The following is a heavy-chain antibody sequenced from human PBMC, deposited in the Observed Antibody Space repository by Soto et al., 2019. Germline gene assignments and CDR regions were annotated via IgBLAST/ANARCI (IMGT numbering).Heavy chain of an antibody. CDR3: TKRRSARPGFDAFDL. Sequence: SLRLSCVASXFTFEDYSLHWVRQVPGKGLEWVAGISGNSGSSGYADSVRGRFTVSRNNAKNSLFLQMSSLSPEDTALYYCTKRRSARPGFDAFDLWGQGTMVTVSS. V-gene: IGHV3-9*01. CDR2: ISGNSGSS. CDR1: XFTFEDYS. D-gene: IGHD3-10*01. J-gene: IGHJ3*01.